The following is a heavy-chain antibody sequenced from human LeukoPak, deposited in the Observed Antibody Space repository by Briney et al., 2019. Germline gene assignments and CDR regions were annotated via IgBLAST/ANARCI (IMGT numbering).Heavy chain of an antibody. CDR1: GFTVSSNY. J-gene: IGHJ4*02. V-gene: IGHV3-66*01. CDR2: IYSGGST. Sequence: PGGSLRLSCAASGFTVSSNYMSWVRQAPGKGLEWVSVIYSGGSTYYADSVKGRFTISRDNSKTTLYLQMNSLRAEDTAVYYCARFITMVRGRGFDYWGQGTLVTVSS. CDR3: ARFITMVRGRGFDY. D-gene: IGHD3-10*01.